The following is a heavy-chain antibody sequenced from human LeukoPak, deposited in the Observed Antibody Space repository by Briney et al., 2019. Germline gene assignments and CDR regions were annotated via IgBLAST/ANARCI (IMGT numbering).Heavy chain of an antibody. J-gene: IGHJ5*02. Sequence: SVKVSCKASGGTFISYAISWVRQAPGQGLEWMGGIIPIFGTANYAQKFQGRVTITADESTSTAYMELSSLRSEDTAVYYCAREVVTASFSSWFDAWGQGTLVTVSS. V-gene: IGHV1-69*13. CDR2: IIPIFGTA. CDR3: AREVVTASFSSWFDA. D-gene: IGHD2-21*02. CDR1: GGTFISYA.